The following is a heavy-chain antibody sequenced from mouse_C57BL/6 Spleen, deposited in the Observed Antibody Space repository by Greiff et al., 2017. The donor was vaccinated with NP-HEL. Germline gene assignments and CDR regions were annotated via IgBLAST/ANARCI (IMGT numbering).Heavy chain of an antibody. CDR2: IDPEDGET. Sequence: VQLQQSGAELVKPGASVKLSCTPSGFNIKDYYMHWVKQRTEQGLESIGRIDPEDGETKYAPKFQGKATITADTSSNTAYLQLSSLTSEDTAVYYCAREATVVAPYWYFDVWGTGTTVTVSS. CDR3: AREATVVAPYWYFDV. D-gene: IGHD1-1*01. J-gene: IGHJ1*03. CDR1: GFNIKDYY. V-gene: IGHV14-2*01.